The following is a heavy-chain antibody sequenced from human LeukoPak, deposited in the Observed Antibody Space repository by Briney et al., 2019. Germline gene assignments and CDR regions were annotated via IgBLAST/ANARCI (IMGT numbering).Heavy chain of an antibody. V-gene: IGHV3-23*01. Sequence: PGGSLRLSCAASGFTFSSYAMTWFRQAPGKGLKWVSSINGGGDSTYYADSVKGRFTISRDKSKNTLLLQMNSLRAEDTAVYYCARDSSGYDLGQRKSNNDYWGQGTLVTVSS. CDR1: GFTFSSYA. D-gene: IGHD5-12*01. J-gene: IGHJ4*02. CDR2: INGGGDST. CDR3: ARDSSGYDLGQRKSNNDY.